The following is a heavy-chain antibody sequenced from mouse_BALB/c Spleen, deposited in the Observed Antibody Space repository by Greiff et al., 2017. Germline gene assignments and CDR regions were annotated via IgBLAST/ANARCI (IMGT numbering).Heavy chain of an antibody. D-gene: IGHD2-10*01. J-gene: IGHJ4*01. CDR2: IWGGGST. CDR1: GFSLTDYG. Sequence: VMLVESGPGLVAPSQSLSITCTVSGFSLTDYGVSWIRQPPGKGLEWLGVIWGGGSTYYNSALKSRLSISKDNSKSQVFLKMNSLQTDDTAMYYCAKAYYGDYYAMDYWGQGTSVTVSS. V-gene: IGHV2-6-5*01. CDR3: AKAYYGDYYAMDY.